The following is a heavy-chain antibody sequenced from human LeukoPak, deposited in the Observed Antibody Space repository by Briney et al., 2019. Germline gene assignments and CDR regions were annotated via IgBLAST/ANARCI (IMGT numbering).Heavy chain of an antibody. CDR1: GYRFTNYW. CDR3: ARQTPYCSSASCPFDY. V-gene: IGHV5-51*01. J-gene: IGHJ4*02. CDR2: IYPGDSDT. D-gene: IGHD2-2*01. Sequence: GESLKISCQGSGYRFTNYWIGWVRQMPGKGLDWMGIIYPGDSDTRYSPSFQGQVTISADKSISTAYLQWSSLKASDTAMYYCARQTPYCSSASCPFDYWGQGTLVTVSS.